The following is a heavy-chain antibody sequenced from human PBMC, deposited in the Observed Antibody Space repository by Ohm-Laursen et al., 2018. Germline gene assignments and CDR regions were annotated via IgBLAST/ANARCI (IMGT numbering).Heavy chain of an antibody. J-gene: IGHJ4*02. Sequence: SSLRLSCAASGFTFDDYAMHWVRQAPGKGLEWVSGISWNSGSIGYADSVKGRFTISRDNAKNSLYLQMNSLRAEDTALYYCAKGDVTYYYGSGNYPPDHWGQGTLVTVSS. CDR3: AKGDVTYYYGSGNYPPDH. D-gene: IGHD3-10*01. V-gene: IGHV3-9*01. CDR1: GFTFDDYA. CDR2: ISWNSGSI.